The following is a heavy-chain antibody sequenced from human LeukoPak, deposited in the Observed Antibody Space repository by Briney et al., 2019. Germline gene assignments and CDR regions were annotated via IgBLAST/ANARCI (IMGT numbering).Heavy chain of an antibody. Sequence: PSEALSLTCTVSGGSISSSSYYWGWIRQPPGKGLEWIGSIYYSGNTYYNASLKSQVSISIDTSKNQFSLRLTSVTAADTAVYYCATLRSGGDINGVYYYYFYMDVWGKGTTVTVSS. CDR1: GGSISSSSYY. D-gene: IGHD6-25*01. CDR2: IYYSGNT. V-gene: IGHV4-39*01. J-gene: IGHJ6*03. CDR3: ATLRSGGDINGVYYYYFYMDV.